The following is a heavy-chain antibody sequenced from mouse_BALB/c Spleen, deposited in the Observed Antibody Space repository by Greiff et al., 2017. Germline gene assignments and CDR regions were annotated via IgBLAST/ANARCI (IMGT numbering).Heavy chain of an antibody. D-gene: IGHD1-1*01. CDR2: INPSNGGT. CDR3: TRWSSYDAY. Sequence: QVQLKQSGAELVKPGASVKLSCKASGYTFTSYYMYWVKQRPGQGLEWIGEINPSNGGTNFNEMFKSKATLTVDKSSSTAYMQLSSLTSEDSAVYYCTRWSSYDAYWGQGTLVTVSA. CDR1: GYTFTSYY. J-gene: IGHJ3*01. V-gene: IGHV1S81*02.